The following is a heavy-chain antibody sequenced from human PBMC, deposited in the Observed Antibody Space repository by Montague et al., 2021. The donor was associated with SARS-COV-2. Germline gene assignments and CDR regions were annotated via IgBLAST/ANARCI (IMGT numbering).Heavy chain of an antibody. Sequence: SRRLSLSASGLTVSSNYMSWVRQAPGKGLEWVSVIYSGGSTYYADSVKGRFTISRDNSKNTLYLQMNSLRAEDTAVYYCAREGCSSTSCSMVFDYWGQGTLVTVSS. D-gene: IGHD2-2*01. CDR3: AREGCSSTSCSMVFDY. J-gene: IGHJ4*02. V-gene: IGHV3-66*01. CDR1: GLTVSSNY. CDR2: IYSGGST.